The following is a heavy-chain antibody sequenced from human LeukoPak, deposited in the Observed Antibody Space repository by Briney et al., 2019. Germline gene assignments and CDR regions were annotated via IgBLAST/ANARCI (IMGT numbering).Heavy chain of an antibody. V-gene: IGHV4-59*01. J-gene: IGHJ4*02. CDR2: ISYGGTT. D-gene: IGHD2-15*01. Sequence: SETLSLTCTVSGGSISTYYWSWIRQPPGKGLGWIGYISYGGTTKYNPSLKSRVAISVDTSKNQFSLKLRSVTAADTAVYYCARGGGDCSGTSCYFEDYWGQGNLVTVS. CDR1: GGSISTYY. CDR3: ARGGGDCSGTSCYFEDY.